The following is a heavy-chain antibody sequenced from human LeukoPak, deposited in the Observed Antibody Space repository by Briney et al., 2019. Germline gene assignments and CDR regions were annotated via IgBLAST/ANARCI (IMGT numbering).Heavy chain of an antibody. V-gene: IGHV4-39*01. CDR2: IYYSGSP. CDR1: GGSISSDSYY. D-gene: IGHD2-15*01. Sequence: SETLSLTCTVSGGSISSDSYYWGWIRQPPGKRLEWIGSIYYSGSPFYNPSLRSRVTMSVDTSKNQFALKLSSVTAADTAVYYCARQTYFYEASGHLNDNWGQGTLVIVSS. CDR3: ARQTYFYEASGHLNDN. J-gene: IGHJ4*02.